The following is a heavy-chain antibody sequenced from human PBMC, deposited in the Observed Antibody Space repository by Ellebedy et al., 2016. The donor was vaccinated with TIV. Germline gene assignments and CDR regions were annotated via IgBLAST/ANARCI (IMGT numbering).Heavy chain of an antibody. V-gene: IGHV3-7*01. Sequence: GESLKISCAVSGFTSSTYWMSWVRQAPGQGLEWVANMNGDGTERYYVDSVEGRFTNSRDNTRNSLYLQMHSLRADATAVYYCTKDGSGTMNFWGQGTLVTVSS. J-gene: IGHJ4*02. CDR1: GFTSSTYW. D-gene: IGHD1-1*01. CDR2: MNGDGTER. CDR3: TKDGSGTMNF.